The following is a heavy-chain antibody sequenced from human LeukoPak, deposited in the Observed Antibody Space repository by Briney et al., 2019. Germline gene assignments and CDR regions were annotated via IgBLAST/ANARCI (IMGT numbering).Heavy chain of an antibody. D-gene: IGHD3-10*01. J-gene: IGHJ5*02. V-gene: IGHV3-23*01. CDR1: GFTFSRYG. CDR3: AKDSPPYYYGSGSPGSWFDP. Sequence: GGSLSLSCAASGFTFSRYGMSWVRQAPGKGLEWVSAISGSGGRTYYADSVKGRFTISRDNSKNTLYVQMSSLRAEDTAVYYRAKDSPPYYYGSGSPGSWFDPWGQGTLVTVTS. CDR2: ISGSGGRT.